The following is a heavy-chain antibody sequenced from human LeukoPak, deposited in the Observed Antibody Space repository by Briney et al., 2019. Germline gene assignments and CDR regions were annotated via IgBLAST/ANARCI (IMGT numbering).Heavy chain of an antibody. V-gene: IGHV3-53*05. CDR2: IYSGGST. CDR1: GVTVSSNY. CDR3: AKDFGPDCSSTSCYRSGDWFDP. J-gene: IGHJ5*02. Sequence: PGGSLRLSCSASGVTVSSNYMSGVRQAPGKGLEWVSGIYSGGSTYYADSVKGRFTISRDNSKNTLYLQMNSLRAEDTAVYYCAKDFGPDCSSTSCYRSGDWFDPWGQGTLVTVSS. D-gene: IGHD2-2*02.